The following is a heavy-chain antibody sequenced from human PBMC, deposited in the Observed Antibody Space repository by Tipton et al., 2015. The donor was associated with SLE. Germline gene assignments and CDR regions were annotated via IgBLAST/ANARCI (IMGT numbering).Heavy chain of an antibody. V-gene: IGHV3-23*01. CDR2: ISGSGGST. D-gene: IGHD5-12*01. CDR1: GFTFSSYA. CDR3: ARETGYDSRAFDI. J-gene: IGHJ3*02. Sequence: SLRLSCAASGFTFSSYAMSWVRQAPGKGPEWVSAISGSGGSTYYADFVKGRFTISRDNAKDTLYLQMNSLRAEDTAVYFCARETGYDSRAFDIWGQGTMVTVSS.